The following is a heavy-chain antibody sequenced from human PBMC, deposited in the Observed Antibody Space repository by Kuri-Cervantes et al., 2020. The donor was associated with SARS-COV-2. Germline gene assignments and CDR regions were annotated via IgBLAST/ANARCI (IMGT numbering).Heavy chain of an antibody. CDR2: IRYDGSNK. J-gene: IGHJ4*02. CDR3: AAPGTPGGVYYDSSGYYYFFY. CDR1: GFTFSSYG. D-gene: IGHD3-22*01. Sequence: GGSLRLSCAASGFTFSSYGMHWVRQAPGKGLEWVAFIRYDGSNKYYADSVKGRFTISRDNSKNTLYLRMNSLRAEDTAVYYCAAPGTPGGVYYDSSGYYYFFYWGQGTLVTVSS. V-gene: IGHV3-30*02.